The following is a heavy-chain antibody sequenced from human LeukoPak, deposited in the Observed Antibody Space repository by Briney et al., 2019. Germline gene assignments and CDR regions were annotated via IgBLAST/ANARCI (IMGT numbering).Heavy chain of an antibody. V-gene: IGHV4-31*02. Sequence: SQTLSLTCTVSGGSSSSGGYYWSWSRPHPGKGLEWIGYIYYSGSTYYNPSLKSRVTISVDTSKNQFSLKLSSVTAADTAVYYCAREVANGDYSFDYWGQGTLVTVSS. CDR3: AREVANGDYSFDY. CDR1: GGSSSSGGYY. CDR2: IYYSGST. J-gene: IGHJ4*02. D-gene: IGHD4-17*01.